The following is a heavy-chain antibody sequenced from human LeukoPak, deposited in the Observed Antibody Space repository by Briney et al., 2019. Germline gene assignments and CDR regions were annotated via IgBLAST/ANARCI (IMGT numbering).Heavy chain of an antibody. CDR2: INQDGSEK. CDR1: GFTFSSYA. V-gene: IGHV3-7*01. D-gene: IGHD3-10*01. Sequence: GGSLRLSCAASGFTFSSYAMSWVRQAPGKGLEWVANINQDGSEKYYVDSVKGRFTISRDNARNSLYLQMNSLRAEDTAVYYCAKDYSKTSYYGSGTYYRPNWFDPWGQGTLVTVSS. CDR3: AKDYSKTSYYGSGTYYRPNWFDP. J-gene: IGHJ5*02.